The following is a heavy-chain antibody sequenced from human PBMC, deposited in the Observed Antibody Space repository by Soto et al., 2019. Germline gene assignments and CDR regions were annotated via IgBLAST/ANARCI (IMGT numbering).Heavy chain of an antibody. D-gene: IGHD6-13*01. J-gene: IGHJ4*02. V-gene: IGHV1-3*01. CDR1: GYTFTSYA. CDR3: ARDYGAAGTRDYYFDY. Sequence: GASVKVSCKTSGYTFTSYAMHWVRPAPGQRLEWMGWINAGNGNTEYSQKFQGRVTITRDTSASTAYMELSSLRSEDTAVYYCARDYGAAGTRDYYFDYWGQGTLVTVSS. CDR2: INAGNGNT.